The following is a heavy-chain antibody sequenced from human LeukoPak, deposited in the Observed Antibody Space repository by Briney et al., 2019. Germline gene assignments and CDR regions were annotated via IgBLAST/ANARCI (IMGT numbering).Heavy chain of an antibody. CDR1: GFTVSSNY. J-gene: IGHJ5*02. Sequence: PGGSLRLSCAASGFTVSSNYMSWVRQAPGKGLEWVSVIYSGGSTYYADSVTGRFTISRNNSKSTLYLQMNSLRAEDTAVYYCARVIVAGITTWFAPWAREPWSPSPQ. CDR3: ARVIVAGITTWFAP. D-gene: IGHD5-12*01. V-gene: IGHV3-66*01. CDR2: IYSGGST.